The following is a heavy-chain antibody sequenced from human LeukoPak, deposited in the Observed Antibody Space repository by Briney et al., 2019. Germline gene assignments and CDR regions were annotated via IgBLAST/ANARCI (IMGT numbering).Heavy chain of an antibody. Sequence: SETLSLTCAVYGGSFSGYYWSWIRQPPGKGLEWIGYIYYSGSTNCNPSLKSRVAISVDTSKNQFSLKLSSVTAADTAVYYCARQLVAAGTFDYWGQGTLVTVSS. CDR1: GGSFSGYY. CDR2: IYYSGST. J-gene: IGHJ4*02. CDR3: ARQLVAAGTFDY. D-gene: IGHD6-13*01. V-gene: IGHV4-59*08.